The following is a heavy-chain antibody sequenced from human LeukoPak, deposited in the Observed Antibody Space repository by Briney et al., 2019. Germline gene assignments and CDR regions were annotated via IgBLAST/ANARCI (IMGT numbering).Heavy chain of an antibody. CDR1: GYTFTGYY. CDR2: INPNSGGT. D-gene: IGHD2-2*01. V-gene: IGHV1-2*02. J-gene: IGHJ4*02. CDR3: AREGGTDIVAVPAAIGSFDY. Sequence: ASVKVSCKASGYTFTGYYMHWVRQAPGQGLEWMGWINPNSGGTNYAQKFQGRVTMTRDTSISTAYMELSRLRSDDTAVYYCAREGGTDIVAVPAAIGSFDYWGQGTLVIVSS.